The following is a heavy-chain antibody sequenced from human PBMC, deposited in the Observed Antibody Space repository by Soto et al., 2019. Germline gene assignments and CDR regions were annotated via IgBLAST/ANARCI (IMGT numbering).Heavy chain of an antibody. D-gene: IGHD2-15*01. CDR3: ARDPGYCSGGSCYSGSPWFDP. V-gene: IGHV1-18*01. CDR2: ISAYNGNT. CDR1: GYTFTSYG. J-gene: IGHJ5*02. Sequence: EASVKVSCKASGYTFTSYGISWVRQAPGQGLEWMGWISAYNGNTNYAQKLQGRVTMTTDTSTSTAYMELRSLRSDDTAVYYCARDPGYCSGGSCYSGSPWFDPWGQGTLVTVSS.